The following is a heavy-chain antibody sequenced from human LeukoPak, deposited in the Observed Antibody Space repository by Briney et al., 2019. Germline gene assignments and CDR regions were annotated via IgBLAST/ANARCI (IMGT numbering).Heavy chain of an antibody. CDR2: ISYDGSNK. J-gene: IGHJ4*02. Sequence: PGGSLRLSCAASGFTFSIYGMHWVRQAPGKGLEWVAVISYDGSNKYYADSVKGRFTISRDNSKNTLYLQMNSLRAEDTAVYYCAKDKEGYCSSTSCYAYYFDYWGQGTLVTVSS. CDR1: GFTFSIYG. CDR3: AKDKEGYCSSTSCYAYYFDY. V-gene: IGHV3-30*18. D-gene: IGHD2-2*01.